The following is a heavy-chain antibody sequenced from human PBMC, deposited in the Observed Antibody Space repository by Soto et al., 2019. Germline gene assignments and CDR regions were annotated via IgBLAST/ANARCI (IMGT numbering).Heavy chain of an antibody. V-gene: IGHV1-69*13. CDR2: IIPIFGTA. CDR1: GGTFSSYA. J-gene: IGHJ6*02. D-gene: IGHD5-18*01. CDR3: AGGWIQLWVPGYYGMDV. Sequence: ASVKVSCKASGGTFSSYAISWVRQAPGQGLEWMGGIIPIFGTANYAQKFQGRVTITADESTSTAYMELSSLRSEDTAVYYCAGGWIQLWVPGYYGMDVWGQGTTVTVSS.